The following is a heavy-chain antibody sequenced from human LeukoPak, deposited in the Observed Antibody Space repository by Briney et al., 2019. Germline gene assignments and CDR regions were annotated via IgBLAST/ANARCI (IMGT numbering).Heavy chain of an antibody. CDR2: IYYSGST. D-gene: IGHD6-13*01. V-gene: IGHV4-39*01. CDR1: GGSISSSSYY. Sequence: SETLSLTCTVSGGSISSSSYYWGWIRQPPGKGLEWIGNIYYSGSTYYNPSLKSRVTISVDTSKNQFSLKLSSVTAADTAVYYCGRQLAAAGNYWGQGTLVTVSS. J-gene: IGHJ4*02. CDR3: GRQLAAAGNY.